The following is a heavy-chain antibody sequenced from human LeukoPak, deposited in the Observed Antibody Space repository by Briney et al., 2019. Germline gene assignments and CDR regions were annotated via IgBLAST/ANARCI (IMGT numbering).Heavy chain of an antibody. CDR2: ISGSPGGT. CDR1: GFAFSRYV. CDR3: AEVLSLREFDWVLYSVY. D-gene: IGHD3-9*01. V-gene: IGHV3-23*01. Sequence: GGALRLSRAPSGFAFSRYVVSSVPQAPGKGVGWVSSISGSPGGTYYADSVKGRFAMSRDNSQSTLYLQMSSVRAEDTAVYYCAEVLSLREFDWVLYSVYWGEGTLVTVSS. J-gene: IGHJ4*02.